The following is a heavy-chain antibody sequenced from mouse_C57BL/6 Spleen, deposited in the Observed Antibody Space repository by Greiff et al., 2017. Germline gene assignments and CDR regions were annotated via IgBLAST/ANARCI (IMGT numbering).Heavy chain of an antibody. CDR2: IDPSDSYT. J-gene: IGHJ2*01. V-gene: IGHV1-50*01. CDR1: GYTFTSYW. Sequence: VQLQQPGAELVKPGASVKLSCKASGYTFTSYWMQWVKQRPGQGLEWIGEIDPSDSYTNYNQKFKGKATLTVDTSSSTAYMQLSSLTSEYPAVYYCASALYGYWGQGTTLTVSS. CDR3: ASALYGY. D-gene: IGHD1-1*01.